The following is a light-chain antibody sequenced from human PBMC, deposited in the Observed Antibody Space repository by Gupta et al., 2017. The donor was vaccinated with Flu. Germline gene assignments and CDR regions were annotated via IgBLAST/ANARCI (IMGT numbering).Light chain of an antibody. Sequence: VTPGEPASISCRASQSRLYSNGNNYLDWYLQKPGQSPQLLIYLGSNRASGVPDRFSGSGSGTDFTLKISRVEAEDVGVYYCRQALQTPLTFGQGTRLEIK. V-gene: IGKV2-28*01. CDR1: QSRLYSNGNNY. CDR3: RQALQTPLT. J-gene: IGKJ5*01. CDR2: LGS.